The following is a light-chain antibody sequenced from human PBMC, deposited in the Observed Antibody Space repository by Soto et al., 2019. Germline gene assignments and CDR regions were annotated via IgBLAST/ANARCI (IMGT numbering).Light chain of an antibody. J-gene: IGKJ1*01. CDR3: QQYGSSRWT. Sequence: EIVLTQSPGTLSLSPGERATLSRRASQSVSSSYSAWYQQTPGQAPRILIYGASSRATGIPDRFSGSGSGTDFTLPISRLEPEDFAVYYCQQYGSSRWTFGQGTKVDIK. CDR2: GAS. V-gene: IGKV3-20*01. CDR1: QSVSSSY.